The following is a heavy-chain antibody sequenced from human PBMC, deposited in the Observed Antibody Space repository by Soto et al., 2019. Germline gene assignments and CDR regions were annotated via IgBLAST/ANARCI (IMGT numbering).Heavy chain of an antibody. CDR1: GFTFSSYA. CDR2: IIGSGGST. D-gene: IGHD1-26*01. V-gene: IGHV3-23*01. J-gene: IGHJ6*02. Sequence: EVQLLESGGGLVQPGGSLRLSCAASGFTFSSYAMSWVRQAPGKGLEWVSAIIGSGGSTYYADSVKGRFNISRDNYKNPLYLQMKSLIAEDTAVYYCAREVGEPGYYYYCMDVWGQGTTVTLFS. CDR3: AREVGEPGYYYYCMDV.